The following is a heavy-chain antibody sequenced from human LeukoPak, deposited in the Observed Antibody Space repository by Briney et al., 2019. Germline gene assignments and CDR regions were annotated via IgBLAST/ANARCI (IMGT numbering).Heavy chain of an antibody. Sequence: SETLSLTCTVSGGSVSSGSYYWSWIRQPPGKGLEWIGYIYYSGSTNYNPSLKSRVTISVDTSKNQFSLKLSSVTAADTAVYYCALWEYGDYYFDYWGQGTLVTVSS. J-gene: IGHJ4*02. CDR3: ALWEYGDYYFDY. CDR2: IYYSGST. D-gene: IGHD4-17*01. V-gene: IGHV4-61*01. CDR1: GGSVSSGSYY.